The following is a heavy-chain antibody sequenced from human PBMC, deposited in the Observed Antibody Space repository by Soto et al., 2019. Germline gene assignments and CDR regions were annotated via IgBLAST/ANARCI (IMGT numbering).Heavy chain of an antibody. CDR1: GFTFSSYG. D-gene: IGHD6-13*01. CDR2: ISYDGSNK. J-gene: IGHJ5*02. V-gene: IGHV3-30*18. CDR3: AKDPGIAAAGRVNWFDP. Sequence: QVQLVESGGGVVQPGRSLRLSCAASGFTFSSYGMHWVRQAPGKGLEWVAVISYDGSNKYYADSVKGRFTISRDNSKNTLYLQMNSLRAEDTAVYYCAKDPGIAAAGRVNWFDPWGQGTLVTVSS.